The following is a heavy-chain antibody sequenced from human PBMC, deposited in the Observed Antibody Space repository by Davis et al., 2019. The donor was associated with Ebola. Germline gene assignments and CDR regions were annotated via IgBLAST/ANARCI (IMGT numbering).Heavy chain of an antibody. D-gene: IGHD6-19*01. V-gene: IGHV3-53*01. Sequence: GESLKISCAASGFSVSSKYMSWVRQAPGKGLEWVSILYSGGSTYYADSVKGRFTISRDNSKNTLYLQMNSLRAEDTAVYYCARDDQAVPATHWGQGILVTVSS. J-gene: IGHJ4*02. CDR1: GFSVSSKY. CDR2: LYSGGST. CDR3: ARDDQAVPATH.